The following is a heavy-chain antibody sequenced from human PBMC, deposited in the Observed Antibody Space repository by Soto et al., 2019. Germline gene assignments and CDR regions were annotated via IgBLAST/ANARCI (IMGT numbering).Heavy chain of an antibody. CDR3: ARMRGNYYYYMDV. Sequence: QVQLQESGPGLVKPSETLSLTCTVSGGSISSYYWSWIRQPPGKGLEWIGYIYYSGSTNYNPSLKRRVTISVDTSKNQFSLKLSSVTAADTAVYYCARMRGNYYYYMDVWGKGTTVTVSS. V-gene: IGHV4-59*01. J-gene: IGHJ6*03. CDR1: GGSISSYY. CDR2: IYYSGST.